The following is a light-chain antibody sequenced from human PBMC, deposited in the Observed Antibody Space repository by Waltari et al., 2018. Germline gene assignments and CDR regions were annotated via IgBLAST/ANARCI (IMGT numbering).Light chain of an antibody. CDR3: VQGTHWVT. V-gene: IGKV2-30*01. CDR2: HIS. CDR1: QSLLYSDGNTF. J-gene: IGKJ4*01. Sequence: DVVLTQSPLFLPVARGQSVSISCTSSQSLLYSDGNTFLTWFPQRPGQSPRRLIYHISTRASGVPDRCSGSGSGTDFTLSIAGVQPDDAGVYFCVQGTHWVTFGGGTTV.